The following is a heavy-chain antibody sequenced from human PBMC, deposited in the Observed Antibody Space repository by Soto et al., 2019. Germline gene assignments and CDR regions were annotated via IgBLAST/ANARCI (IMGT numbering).Heavy chain of an antibody. CDR3: ARDPREYYFDY. Sequence: GGSLRLSCAASGFTFSDYYMSWIRQAPGKGLGWVSYISSSGSTIYYADSVKGRFTISRDNAKNSLYLQMNSLRAEDTAVYYCARDPREYYFDYWGQGTLVTVSS. J-gene: IGHJ4*02. CDR1: GFTFSDYY. CDR2: ISSSGSTI. V-gene: IGHV3-11*01.